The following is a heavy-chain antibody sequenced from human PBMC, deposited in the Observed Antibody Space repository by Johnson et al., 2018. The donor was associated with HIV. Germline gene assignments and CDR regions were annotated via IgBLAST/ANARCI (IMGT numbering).Heavy chain of an antibody. CDR3: ARELPSYDILTGPGAFDI. V-gene: IGHV3-66*02. D-gene: IGHD3-9*01. CDR1: GFTFSSYD. CDR2: IYSGGST. Sequence: VQLVESGGGLVQPGGSLRLSCAASGFTFSSYDMHWVRQATGKGLEWVSVIYSGGSTYYADSVKGRFTISRDNSKNTLYLQMNSLRAEDTAVYYCARELPSYDILTGPGAFDIWGQGTMVTVSS. J-gene: IGHJ3*02.